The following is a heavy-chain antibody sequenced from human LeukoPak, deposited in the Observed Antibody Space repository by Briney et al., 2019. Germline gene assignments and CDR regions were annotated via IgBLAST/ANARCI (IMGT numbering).Heavy chain of an antibody. CDR1: GGSIRRYY. Sequence: SETLSLTCTVSGGSIRRYYWICMRQPAGKAREGSGRIYTSGSTHYNPSLKSRVTISVDTSKNQFSLKLSSVTAADTAVYYCARAPFVVVPAYYYMDVWGKGTTVTVSS. J-gene: IGHJ6*03. D-gene: IGHD2-2*01. V-gene: IGHV4-4*07. CDR3: ARAPFVVVPAYYYMDV. CDR2: IYTSGST.